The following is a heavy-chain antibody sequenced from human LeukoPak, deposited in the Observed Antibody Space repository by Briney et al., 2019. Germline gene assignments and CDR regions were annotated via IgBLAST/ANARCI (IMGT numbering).Heavy chain of an antibody. CDR2: INHSGST. V-gene: IGHV4-34*01. Sequence: SETLSLTCAVYGGSFSGYYWSWIRQPPGKGLEWIGEINHSGSTNYNPSLKSRVTISVDTSKNQFSLKLSSVTAADTAVYYCARDRYDILTGYYVDYWGQGTLVTVSS. CDR1: GGSFSGYY. J-gene: IGHJ4*02. CDR3: ARDRYDILTGYYVDY. D-gene: IGHD3-9*01.